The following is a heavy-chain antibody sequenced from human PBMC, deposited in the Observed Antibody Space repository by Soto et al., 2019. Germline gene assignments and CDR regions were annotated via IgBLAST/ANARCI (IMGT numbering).Heavy chain of an antibody. CDR2: IYNTGST. Sequence: SETLSLTCTVSGGSISGYYWSWIRQPPGKGLEWIGYIYNTGSTYYNPSLKSRVTISVDTSKNQFSLKLSSVTAADTAVYYCARHSDTAMVTVHYWGQGTLVTVSS. V-gene: IGHV4-59*08. CDR3: ARHSDTAMVTVHY. D-gene: IGHD5-18*01. CDR1: GGSISGYY. J-gene: IGHJ4*02.